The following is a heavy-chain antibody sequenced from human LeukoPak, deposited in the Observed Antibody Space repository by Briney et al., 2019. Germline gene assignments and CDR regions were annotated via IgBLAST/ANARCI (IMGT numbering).Heavy chain of an antibody. CDR3: ARVGGESPPFYYYYGMDV. J-gene: IGHJ6*02. D-gene: IGHD3-10*01. CDR2: ISNSGST. CDR1: GGSIGGNSY. V-gene: IGHV4-59*12. Sequence: PSETLSLTCTVSGGSIGGNSYWSWIRQPPGKGPEWIGHISNSGSTYYSPSLSSRVTISLDTSKNQFSLKLSSVTAADTAVYYCARVGGESPPFYYYYGMDVWGQGTTVTVSS.